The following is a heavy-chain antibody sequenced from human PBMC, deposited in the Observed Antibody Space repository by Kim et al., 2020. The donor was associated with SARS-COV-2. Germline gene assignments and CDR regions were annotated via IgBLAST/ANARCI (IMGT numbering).Heavy chain of an antibody. Sequence: GESLKISCKGSGYSFTSYWISWVRQMPGKGLEWMGRIDPSDSYTNYSPSFQGHVTISADKSISTAYLQWSSLKASDTAMYYCARLIREYQLLFEGYYGMDVWGQGTTVTVSS. CDR2: IDPSDSYT. J-gene: IGHJ6*02. CDR1: GYSFTSYW. D-gene: IGHD2-2*01. CDR3: ARLIREYQLLFEGYYGMDV. V-gene: IGHV5-10-1*01.